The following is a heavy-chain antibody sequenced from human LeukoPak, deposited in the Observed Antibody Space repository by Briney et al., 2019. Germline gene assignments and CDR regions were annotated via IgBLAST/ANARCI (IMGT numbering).Heavy chain of an antibody. CDR3: ARDRTIYCSSTSCLGD. CDR1: GFTFSSYS. D-gene: IGHD2-2*01. J-gene: IGHJ4*02. V-gene: IGHV3-21*01. CDR2: ISSSSSYI. Sequence: GGSLRLSCAASGFTFSSYSMNWVRQAPGKGLEWVSSISSSSSYIYYADSVKGRLTISRDNAKSSLYLQMNSLRAEDTAVYYCARDRTIYCSSTSCLGDWGQGTLVTVSS.